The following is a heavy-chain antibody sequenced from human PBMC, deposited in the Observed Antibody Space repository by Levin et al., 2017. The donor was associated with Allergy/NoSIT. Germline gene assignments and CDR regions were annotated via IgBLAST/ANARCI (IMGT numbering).Heavy chain of an antibody. J-gene: IGHJ4*02. CDR3: AKKYTSGWYGLDY. CDR2: ISSSGGST. V-gene: IGHV3-23*01. CDR1: GFTFNNYA. D-gene: IGHD6-19*01. Sequence: GGSLRLSCAASGFTFNNYAMTWVRQAPGKGLEWVSAISSSGGSTYYADSVKGRFTISRDNSKNTLYVQMNSLRAEDTAVYYCAKKYTSGWYGLDYWGQGTLVTVSS.